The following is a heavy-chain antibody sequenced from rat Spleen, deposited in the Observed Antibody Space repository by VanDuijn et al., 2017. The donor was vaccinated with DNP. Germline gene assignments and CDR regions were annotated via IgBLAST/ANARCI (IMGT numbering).Heavy chain of an antibody. CDR2: IFYDGSRT. J-gene: IGHJ2*01. CDR3: ARDRITSFDY. D-gene: IGHD1-10*01. Sequence: EVQLVESGGGLVQPGGSLKLSCAASGVTFSDYNMAWVRQAPKKGLEWVATIFYDGSRTYYRDSVKGRFTISRDNANSTLHLQMDSLRSEDTAIYYCARDRITSFDYWGQGVMVTVSS. V-gene: IGHV5S10*01. CDR1: GVTFSDYN.